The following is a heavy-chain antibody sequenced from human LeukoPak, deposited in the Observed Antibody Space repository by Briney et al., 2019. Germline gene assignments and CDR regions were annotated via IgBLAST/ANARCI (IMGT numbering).Heavy chain of an antibody. Sequence: SETLSLTCTVSGGSMSSYYWSCIPQPPGKGLEWIGYIYYSGSTNYNPSLKRRVIISVDTSKTQFSLKLSSVTAADTAVYYCAMSRYCSGGSCYLDAFDIWGQGTMVTVSS. CDR1: GGSMSSYY. D-gene: IGHD2-15*01. V-gene: IGHV4-59*01. CDR3: AMSRYCSGGSCYLDAFDI. J-gene: IGHJ3*02. CDR2: IYYSGST.